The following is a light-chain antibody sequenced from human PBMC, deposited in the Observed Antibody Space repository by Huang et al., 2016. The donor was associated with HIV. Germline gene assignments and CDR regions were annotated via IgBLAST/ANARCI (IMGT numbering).Light chain of an antibody. J-gene: IGKJ1*01. V-gene: IGKV3-15*01. CDR3: QQYNKWPRGT. CDR2: GAS. Sequence: EIVMTQSPGTLSVSPGERATLSCRASQSFSNNLAWYQQKPGQAPRLLIYGASTRATGIPARFSCSGSGTEFTLTISSLQSEDFAVYYCQQYNKWPRGTFGQGTKVEIK. CDR1: QSFSNN.